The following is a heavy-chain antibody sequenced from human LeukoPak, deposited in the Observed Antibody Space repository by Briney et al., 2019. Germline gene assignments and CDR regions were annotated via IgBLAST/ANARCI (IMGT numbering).Heavy chain of an antibody. V-gene: IGHV3-30*04. D-gene: IGHD5-24*01. CDR2: ISYDGSNK. CDR3: ASPVDVEMATITYFQH. J-gene: IGHJ1*01. CDR1: GFTFSSYA. Sequence: PGRSLRLSCAASGFTFSSYAVHWVRQAPGKGLEWVAVISYDGSNKYYADSVKGRFTISRDNSKNTLYLQMNSLRAEDTAVYYCASPVDVEMATITYFQHWGQGTLVTVSS.